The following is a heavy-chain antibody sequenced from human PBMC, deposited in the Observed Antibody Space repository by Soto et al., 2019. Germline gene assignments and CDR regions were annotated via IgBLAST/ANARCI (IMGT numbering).Heavy chain of an antibody. J-gene: IGHJ2*01. CDR3: ARLTDYGDLYWYFDL. CDR1: GGSISSYY. V-gene: IGHV4-59*01. D-gene: IGHD4-17*01. CDR2: IYYSGST. Sequence: QVQLQESGPGLVKPSETLSLTCTVSGGSISSYYWSWIRQPPGKGLEWIGYIYYSGSTNYNPSLKRRVTISVDTSKNQVSLKLSSVTAADTAVYYCARLTDYGDLYWYFDLWGRGTLVTVSS.